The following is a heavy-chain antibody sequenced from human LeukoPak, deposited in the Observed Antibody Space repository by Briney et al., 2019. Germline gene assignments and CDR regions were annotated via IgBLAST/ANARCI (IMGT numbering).Heavy chain of an antibody. D-gene: IGHD2-15*01. CDR1: GGSISYYY. CDR3: ARKGGLFDY. CDR2: IYYNGST. V-gene: IGHV4-59*01. J-gene: IGHJ4*02. Sequence: SETLSLTCTVSGGSISYYYWSWIRQSPGKGLEWIGYIYYNGSTNYNPSLKSRVTISVDMSKNQFSLKVTSVTAADTAIYYCARKGGLFDYWGQGTLVTVSS.